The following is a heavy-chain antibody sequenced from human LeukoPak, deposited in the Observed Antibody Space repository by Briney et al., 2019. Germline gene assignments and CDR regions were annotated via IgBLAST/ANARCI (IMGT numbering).Heavy chain of an antibody. CDR1: GFTFSSYE. CDR2: ISSSGSTI. Sequence: PGGSLRLSCAASGFTFSSYEMNWVRQAPGKGLEWVSYISSSGSTIYYADSVKGRFTISRDNAKNSLYLQMNSLRAEDTAVYYCARENQQLVPYYYYYMDVWGKGTTVTVSS. J-gene: IGHJ6*03. V-gene: IGHV3-48*03. CDR3: ARENQQLVPYYYYYMDV. D-gene: IGHD6-13*01.